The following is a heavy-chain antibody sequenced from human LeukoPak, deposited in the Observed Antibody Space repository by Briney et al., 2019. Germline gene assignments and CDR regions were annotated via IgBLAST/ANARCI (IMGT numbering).Heavy chain of an antibody. CDR1: GYNFNTYW. D-gene: IGHD5-24*01. J-gene: IGHJ4*02. V-gene: IGHV5-51*01. CDR3: ARRGGRDGYNEGFDY. Sequence: GESLKISCKGSGYNFNTYWIGWVRQMPGKGLEWMGIIYAGDSDTRYSPSFQGQVTISADKSISTAYLQWSSLKASDTAMYYCARRGGRDGYNEGFDYWGQGTLVTVSS. CDR2: IYAGDSDT.